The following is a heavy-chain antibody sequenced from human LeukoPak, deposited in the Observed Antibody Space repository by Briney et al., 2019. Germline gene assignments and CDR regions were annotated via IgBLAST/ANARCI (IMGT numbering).Heavy chain of an antibody. J-gene: IGHJ4*02. D-gene: IGHD4-23*01. V-gene: IGHV1-69*13. CDR3: ASHSTLLYGGNSNLDY. Sequence: ASVKVSCKASGGAFSSYAISWVRQAPGQGLEWMGGVIPIFGTANYAQKFQGRVTITADESTSTAYMELSSLRSEDTAVYYCASHSTLLYGGNSNLDYWGQGTLVTVSS. CDR1: GGAFSSYA. CDR2: VIPIFGTA.